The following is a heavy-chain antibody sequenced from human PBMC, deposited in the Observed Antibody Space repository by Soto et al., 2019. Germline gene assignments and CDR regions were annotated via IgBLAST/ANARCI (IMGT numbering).Heavy chain of an antibody. D-gene: IGHD2-15*01. CDR2: ISAYNGNT. CDR3: AREECSGGNCYIDY. Sequence: QVQLVQSGAEVKKPGASVKVSCKDSGYTFTSYGISWVRQAPGQGLEWMGWISAYNGNTNYAQKLQGRVTMTTDTSPRTAYMDLGSLRSDDTAEYYCAREECSGGNCYIDYWGQGTLATVSS. J-gene: IGHJ4*02. CDR1: GYTFTSYG. V-gene: IGHV1-18*01.